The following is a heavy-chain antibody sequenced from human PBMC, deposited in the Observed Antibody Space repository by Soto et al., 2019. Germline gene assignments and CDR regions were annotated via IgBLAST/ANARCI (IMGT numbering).Heavy chain of an antibody. Sequence: EVQLLESGGGLVQPGGSLRLSCAASGFTFSSYAMSWVRQAPGRGLEYVSSISGSGGNTYYADSVKGRFTISRDNSKNTLYLKMNSLRVEDTAVYYCARTTVTKSRDYWGQGTLVTVSS. CDR2: ISGSGGNT. D-gene: IGHD4-17*01. J-gene: IGHJ4*02. V-gene: IGHV3-23*01. CDR3: ARTTVTKSRDY. CDR1: GFTFSSYA.